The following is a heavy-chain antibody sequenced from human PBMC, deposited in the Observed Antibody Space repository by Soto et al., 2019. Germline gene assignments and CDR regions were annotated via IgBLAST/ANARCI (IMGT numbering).Heavy chain of an antibody. J-gene: IGHJ4*02. Sequence: EVQLLESGGGLVQPGGSLRLSCAASGFTFGSYAMSWVRQAPGKGLEWVSSIGAGYGTYYADSVKGRFTISRDNSKNTLYLQMNSLRAEDTAVYYCAGWGNANYWGQGILVTVSS. CDR1: GFTFGSYA. CDR2: IGAGYGT. V-gene: IGHV3-23*01. CDR3: AGWGNANY. D-gene: IGHD6-19*01.